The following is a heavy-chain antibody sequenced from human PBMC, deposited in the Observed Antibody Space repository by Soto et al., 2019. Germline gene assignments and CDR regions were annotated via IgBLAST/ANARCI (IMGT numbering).Heavy chain of an antibody. CDR1: GGSFSGCY. CDR2: INHSGST. Sequence: LSETLSLTCAVSGGSFSGCYWSGIRQPPGKGLEWIGEINHSGSTNYNPSLKSRVTISVDTSKNQFSLKLSSVTAADTAVYYCARGRGSGWYRGGYYYYYGMDVWGQGTTVT. J-gene: IGHJ6*02. D-gene: IGHD6-19*01. CDR3: ARGRGSGWYRGGYYYYYGMDV. V-gene: IGHV4-34*01.